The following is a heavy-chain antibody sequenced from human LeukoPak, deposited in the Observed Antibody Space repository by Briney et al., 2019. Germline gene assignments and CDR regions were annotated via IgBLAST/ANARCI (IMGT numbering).Heavy chain of an antibody. V-gene: IGHV3-21*01. CDR3: ARVGSSGGYNEDY. CDR1: GFTFSSYS. Sequence: PGGSLRLSCAASGFTFSSYSMNWVRQAPGKGLEWVSSLSSSSSYIYYADSVKGRFTISRDNAKNSLYLQMNTLRAEDTAVYYCARVGSSGGYNEDYWGQGTLVTVSS. J-gene: IGHJ4*02. CDR2: LSSSSSYI. D-gene: IGHD1-26*01.